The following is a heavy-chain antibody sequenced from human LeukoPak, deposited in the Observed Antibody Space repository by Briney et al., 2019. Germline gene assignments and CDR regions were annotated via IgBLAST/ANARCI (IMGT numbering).Heavy chain of an antibody. Sequence: GRSLRLSCAASGFTFSSYGMHWVRQAPGKGLEWVAVISYDGSNKYYADSVKGRFTISRDNSKNTLYLQMNSLRAGDTAVYYCASLNEVLRYFDYWGQGTLVTVSS. CDR3: ASLNEVLRYFDY. V-gene: IGHV3-30*03. D-gene: IGHD3-9*01. J-gene: IGHJ4*02. CDR1: GFTFSSYG. CDR2: ISYDGSNK.